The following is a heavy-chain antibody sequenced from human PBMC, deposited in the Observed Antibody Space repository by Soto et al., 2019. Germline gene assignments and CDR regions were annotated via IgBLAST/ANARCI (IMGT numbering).Heavy chain of an antibody. V-gene: IGHV3-48*01. J-gene: IGHJ6*03. CDR2: ISSSSSTI. CDR1: GFTFSSYA. CDR3: AREPVLLWFGELPPHLTSEYYYYYMDV. D-gene: IGHD3-10*01. Sequence: GGSLRLSCAASGFTFSSYAMSWVRQAPGKGLEWVSYISSSSSTIYYADSVKGRFTISRDNAKNSLYLQMNSLRAEDTAVYYCAREPVLLWFGELPPHLTSEYYYYYMDVWGKGTTVTVSS.